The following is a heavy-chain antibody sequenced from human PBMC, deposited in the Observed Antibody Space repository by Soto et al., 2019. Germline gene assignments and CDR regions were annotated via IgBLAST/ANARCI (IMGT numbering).Heavy chain of an antibody. D-gene: IGHD3-3*01. CDR1: GFIFSNNA. CDR2: ISFGSSER. V-gene: IGHV3-30*01. CDR3: AIARVADSSLDH. J-gene: IGHJ4*02. Sequence: GGSLRRSCVASGFIFSNNAMDWVRQAPGKGLEWVAFISFGSSERHYADSVKGRFTISRDNPRNTLFLHVNSPRADDTAVYYCAIARVADSSLDHWGQGTLVTVSS.